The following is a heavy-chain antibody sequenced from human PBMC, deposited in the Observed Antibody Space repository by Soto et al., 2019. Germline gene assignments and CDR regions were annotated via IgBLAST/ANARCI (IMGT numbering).Heavy chain of an antibody. J-gene: IGHJ4*02. CDR3: ARIIAASGMGFDY. Sequence: GESLKISCKGSGYTFIIYWIGWVRQKPGKGLEWMGMIYPGDSDTRYSPSFQGQVTISADKSINTAYLQWSSLEASDTAVYYCARIIAASGMGFDYWGQGTLVTVSS. CDR2: IYPGDSDT. V-gene: IGHV5-51*01. CDR1: GYTFIIYW. D-gene: IGHD3-16*02.